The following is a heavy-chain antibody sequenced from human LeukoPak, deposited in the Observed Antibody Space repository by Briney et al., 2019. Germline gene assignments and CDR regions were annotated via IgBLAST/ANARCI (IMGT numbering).Heavy chain of an antibody. J-gene: IGHJ1*01. CDR2: LNSMSRHI. CDR1: GFPFSSYS. Sequence: PGGSLRLSCAASGFPFSSYSMNRVRPAPRKGPEGVSSLNSMSRHIYYADSVKGRFASFRDDAKNSLFLQMDSLRVEDTAMYYCVRDFSTVTTAYLHHWGQGTLLTVSS. D-gene: IGHD4-17*01. CDR3: VRDFSTVTTAYLHH. V-gene: IGHV3-21*04.